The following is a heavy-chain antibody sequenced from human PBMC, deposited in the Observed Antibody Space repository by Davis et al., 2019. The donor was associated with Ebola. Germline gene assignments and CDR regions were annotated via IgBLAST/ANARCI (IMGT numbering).Heavy chain of an antibody. J-gene: IGHJ5*02. CDR1: GYTYTSYG. V-gene: IGHV1-18*01. CDR2: ISAYNGNT. CDR3: ARDVDTAMVNWFDP. D-gene: IGHD5-18*01. Sequence: SVKVSCKASGYTYTSYGISWVRQAPGQGLEWMGWISAYNGNTNYAQKFQGRVTMTRDTSTSTVYMELSSLRSEDTAVYYCARDVDTAMVNWFDPWGQGTLVTVSS.